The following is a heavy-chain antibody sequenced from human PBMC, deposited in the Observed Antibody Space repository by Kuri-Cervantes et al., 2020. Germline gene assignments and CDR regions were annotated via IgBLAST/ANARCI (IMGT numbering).Heavy chain of an antibody. D-gene: IGHD4-11*01. Sequence: SGPTLVKPTQSLTLTCTFSGFSLSTSGMRVSWIRQPPGKALEWLARIDWDDDKFYSTSLKTRLTISKDDSKNQVVLTMTNMDPVDTATYYCARSERGYSLDYWGQGTLVTVSS. CDR3: ARSERGYSLDY. CDR1: GFSLSTSGMR. J-gene: IGHJ4*02. CDR2: IDWDDDK. V-gene: IGHV2-70*04.